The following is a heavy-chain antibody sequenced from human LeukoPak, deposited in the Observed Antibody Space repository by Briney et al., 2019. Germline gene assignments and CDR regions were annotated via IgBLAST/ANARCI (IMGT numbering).Heavy chain of an antibody. J-gene: IGHJ4*02. CDR3: ARDLGLDY. CDR2: ISSSSTI. V-gene: IGHV3-48*01. CDR1: GFTFSSYS. Sequence: GGSLRLSCEASGFTFSSYSMNWVRQAPGKGLEWVSYISSSSTIYYADSVKGRLTISRDNAKNSLYLQMNSLRAEDTAVYYCARDLGLDYWGQGTLVTVSS.